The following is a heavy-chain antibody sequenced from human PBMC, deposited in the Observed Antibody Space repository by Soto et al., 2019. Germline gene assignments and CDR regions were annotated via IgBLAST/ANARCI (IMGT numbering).Heavy chain of an antibody. CDR3: ARRPPLYASGSSRFDP. D-gene: IGHD3-10*01. Sequence: QVQLQESGPGLVKPSETLSLTCAVSGDSISSPTYYWGWLRQPLPGKGLEWIGTISYTGSTSYKPSLESRVTISVDASKNQFSLKLSSVTAADTAIYYCARRPPLYASGSSRFDPWGQGTLVTVSS. J-gene: IGHJ5*02. V-gene: IGHV4-39*01. CDR1: GDSISSPTYY. CDR2: ISYTGST.